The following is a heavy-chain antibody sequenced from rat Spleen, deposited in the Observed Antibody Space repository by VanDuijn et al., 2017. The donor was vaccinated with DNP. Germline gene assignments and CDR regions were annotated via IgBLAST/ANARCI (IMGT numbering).Heavy chain of an antibody. V-gene: IGHV5-25*01. D-gene: IGHD1-2*01. CDR1: GFTFSNYD. J-gene: IGHJ2*01. Sequence: EVQLVESGGDLVQPGRSLKLSCAASGFTFSNYDMAWVRQAPTKGLEWVTSISAGSVTTYYRDSVKGRFTVSRDIPKTTLYLQMDSSRSKDTATSYCATIYYNNHIYADYFDSWGQGGMVTVSS. CDR3: ATIYYNNHIYADYFDS. CDR2: ISAGSVTT.